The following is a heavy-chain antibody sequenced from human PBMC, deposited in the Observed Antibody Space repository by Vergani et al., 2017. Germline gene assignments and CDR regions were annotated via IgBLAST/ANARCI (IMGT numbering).Heavy chain of an antibody. V-gene: IGHV3-30*02. D-gene: IGHD2-2*01. CDR2: IRYDGSNK. CDR1: GFTFSSYG. CDR3: AKGTDTTKPVPAALDY. J-gene: IGHJ4*02. Sequence: QVQLVESGGGVVQPGGSLRLSCAASGFTFSSYGMHRVRQAPGKGLEWVAFIRYDGSNKYYADSVKGRFTISRDNSKNTLYLQMNSLRAEDTAVYYCAKGTDTTKPVPAALDYWGQGTLVTVSS.